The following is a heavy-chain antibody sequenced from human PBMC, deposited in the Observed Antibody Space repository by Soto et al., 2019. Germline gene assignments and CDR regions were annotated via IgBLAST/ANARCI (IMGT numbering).Heavy chain of an antibody. CDR1: GGSISSYH. J-gene: IGHJ4*02. D-gene: IGHD2-15*01. CDR2: MSNSGST. Sequence: SETLSLTCTVSGGSISSYHWSWIRQPPGKGLEWIGYMSNSGSTNYNPSLKSRVTISVETSKNQFSLKLSSVTAADTAVYYCARHYCSGGGCYYFDNRGQGTLXTVSS. V-gene: IGHV4-59*08. CDR3: ARHYCSGGGCYYFDN.